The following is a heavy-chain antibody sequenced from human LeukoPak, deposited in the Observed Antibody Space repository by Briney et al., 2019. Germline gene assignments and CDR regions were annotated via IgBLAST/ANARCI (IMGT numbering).Heavy chain of an antibody. V-gene: IGHV4-30-4*08. CDR3: ASFGLESHAFDI. CDR1: GGSISSGDYY. J-gene: IGHJ3*02. Sequence: SETLSLTCTVSGGSISSGDYYWSWIRQPPGKGLEWIGYIYYSGSTDYNPSLKSRVTISVDTSKNQFSLKLSSVTAADTAVYYCASFGLESHAFDIWGQGTMVTVSS. CDR2: IYYSGST. D-gene: IGHD3-3*01.